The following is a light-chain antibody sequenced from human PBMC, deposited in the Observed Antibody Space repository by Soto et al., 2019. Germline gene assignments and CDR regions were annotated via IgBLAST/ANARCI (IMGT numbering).Light chain of an antibody. CDR2: SSN. Sequence: QSVLTQPPSASGTPGQTVTISCSGSSSNIGTNTVNWYQQFPRSAPKLLMYSSNQRPSGVPDRFSGSKSGTSASLAISGLQSEDEADYYCAACDGSLTVVLFGGGTKLTVL. CDR1: SSNIGTNT. J-gene: IGLJ3*02. CDR3: AACDGSLTVVL. V-gene: IGLV1-44*01.